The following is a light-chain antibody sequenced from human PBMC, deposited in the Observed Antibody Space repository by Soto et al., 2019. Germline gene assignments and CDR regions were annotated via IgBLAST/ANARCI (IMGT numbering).Light chain of an antibody. J-gene: IGLJ1*01. Sequence: QSALTQPPSVSGSPGQSVTISCTGTSSDVGSYNRVSRYQQPPGTAPKLMIYEVSNRPSGVPDRFSGSKSGNTASLTISGLQAEDEADYYCSLYTSNFTYVFGTGTKLTVL. CDR1: SSDVGSYNR. CDR2: EVS. CDR3: SLYTSNFTYV. V-gene: IGLV2-18*01.